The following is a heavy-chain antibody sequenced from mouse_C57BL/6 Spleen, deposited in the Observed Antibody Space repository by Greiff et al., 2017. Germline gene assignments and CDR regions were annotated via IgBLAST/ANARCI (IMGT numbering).Heavy chain of an antibody. Sequence: QVQLKESGAELARPGASVKLSCKASGYTFTSYGISWVKQRTGQGLEWIGEIYPRSGNTYYNEKFKGKATLTADKSSSTAYMELRSLTSDDSAVYFCARRYGSSSFDVWGTGTTVTVSS. J-gene: IGHJ1*03. D-gene: IGHD1-1*01. CDR1: GYTFTSYG. V-gene: IGHV1-81*01. CDR3: ARRYGSSSFDV. CDR2: IYPRSGNT.